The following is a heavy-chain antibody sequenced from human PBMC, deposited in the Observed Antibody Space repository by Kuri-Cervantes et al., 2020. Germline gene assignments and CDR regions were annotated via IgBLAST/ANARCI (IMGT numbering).Heavy chain of an antibody. CDR3: AREDFWSGYDY. CDR1: GGTFSSYA. J-gene: IGHJ4*02. D-gene: IGHD3-3*01. CDR2: ISAYNGNT. Sequence: AAVKVSCKASGGTFSSYAISWVRQAPGQGLEWMGWISAYNGNTNYAQKLQGRVTMTTDTSTSTAYMELRSLRSDDTAVYYCAREDFWSGYDYWGQGTLVTVSS. V-gene: IGHV1-18*01.